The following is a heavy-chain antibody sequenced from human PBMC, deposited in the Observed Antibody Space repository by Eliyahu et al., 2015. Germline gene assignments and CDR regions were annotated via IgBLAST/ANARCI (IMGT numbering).Heavy chain of an antibody. CDR1: GGSXXXGGYY. J-gene: IGHJ3*02. CDR3: ARVAMATHGRAFDI. Sequence: QVQLQESGPGLVKPSQTLSLTCTXXGGSXXXGGYYWSWIRQHPGKGLEWIGYIYYSGSTYYNPSLKSRVTISVDTSKNQFSLKLSSVTAADTAVYYCARVAMATHGRAFDIWGQGTMVTVSS. CDR2: IYYSGST. V-gene: IGHV4-31*03. D-gene: IGHD5-18*01.